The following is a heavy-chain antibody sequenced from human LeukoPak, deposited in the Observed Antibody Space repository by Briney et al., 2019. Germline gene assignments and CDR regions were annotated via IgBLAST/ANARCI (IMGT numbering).Heavy chain of an antibody. Sequence: GASVKASCKASGYTFTGYYMHWVRQAPGQGLEWMGWINPNSGGTNYAQKFQGRVTMTRDTSISTAYMELSRLRSDDTAVYYCARDEDIVVVPAAIVYWGQGTLVTVSS. J-gene: IGHJ4*02. V-gene: IGHV1-2*02. CDR3: ARDEDIVVVPAAIVY. D-gene: IGHD2-2*01. CDR1: GYTFTGYY. CDR2: INPNSGGT.